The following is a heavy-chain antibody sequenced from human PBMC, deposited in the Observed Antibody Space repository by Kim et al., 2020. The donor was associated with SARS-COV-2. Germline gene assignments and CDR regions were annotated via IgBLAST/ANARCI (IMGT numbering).Heavy chain of an antibody. CDR2: ISSSSSYI. Sequence: GGSLRLSCAASGFTFSSYSMNWVRQAPGKGLEWVSSISSSSSYIYYADSVKGRFTISRDNAKNSLYLQMNSLRAEDTAVYYCASFEAIQLWSPPDYWGQGTLVTVSS. CDR1: GFTFSSYS. CDR3: ASFEAIQLWSPPDY. D-gene: IGHD5-18*01. J-gene: IGHJ4*02. V-gene: IGHV3-21*01.